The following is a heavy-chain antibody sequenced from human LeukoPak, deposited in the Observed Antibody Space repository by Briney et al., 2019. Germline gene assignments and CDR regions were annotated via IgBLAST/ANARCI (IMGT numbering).Heavy chain of an antibody. CDR3: ARARGSGSYSQYYYYYMDV. D-gene: IGHD3-10*01. J-gene: IGHJ6*03. Sequence: PSETLSLTRTVSGGSISSSSYYWGRIRQPPGKGLEWIGSIYYSGSTNYNPSLKSRFTISVDTSKNQFSLKLSSVTAADTAVYYCARARGSGSYSQYYYYYMDVWGKGTTVTISS. V-gene: IGHV4-39*07. CDR1: GGSISSSSYY. CDR2: IYYSGST.